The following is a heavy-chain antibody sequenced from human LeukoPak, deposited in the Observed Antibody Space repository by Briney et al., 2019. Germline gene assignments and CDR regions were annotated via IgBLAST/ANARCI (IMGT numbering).Heavy chain of an antibody. J-gene: IGHJ6*02. CDR1: GFTFSSYD. CDR2: IGTAGDT. D-gene: IGHD2-8*01. Sequence: GGSLRLSCAASGFTFSSYDMHWVRQATGKGLEWVSAIGTAGDTCYPGSVKGRFTISRENAKNSLYLQMNSLRAGDTAVYYCARAVYAYGMDVWGQGTTVTVSS. V-gene: IGHV3-13*01. CDR3: ARAVYAYGMDV.